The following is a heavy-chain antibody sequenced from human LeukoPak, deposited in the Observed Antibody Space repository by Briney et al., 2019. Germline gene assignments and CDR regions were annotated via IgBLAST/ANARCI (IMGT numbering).Heavy chain of an antibody. V-gene: IGHV3-23*01. CDR1: GFTFSSYA. Sequence: PGGSLRLSCAASGFTFSSYAMSWVRQAPGKGREWVSAISGSGGSTYYADSVKGRFTISRDNSKNTLYLQMNSLRAEDTAVYYCAKGRSGRSRSWYFDLWGRGTLVTVSS. CDR2: ISGSGGST. D-gene: IGHD6-19*01. J-gene: IGHJ2*01. CDR3: AKGRSGRSRSWYFDL.